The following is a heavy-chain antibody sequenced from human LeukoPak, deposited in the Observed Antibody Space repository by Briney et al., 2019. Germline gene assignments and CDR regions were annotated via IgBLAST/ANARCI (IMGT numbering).Heavy chain of an antibody. CDR2: IYYSGST. V-gene: IGHV4-39*01. J-gene: IGHJ3*02. Sequence: PSETLSLTCTVSGGSISSGSYYWGWIRQPPGKGLEWIGSIYYSGSTYYNPSLKSRVTISVDTSKNQFSLKLSSVTAADTAVYYCARQGIAVARAFDIWGQGTMVTVSS. D-gene: IGHD6-19*01. CDR1: GGSISSGSYY. CDR3: ARQGIAVARAFDI.